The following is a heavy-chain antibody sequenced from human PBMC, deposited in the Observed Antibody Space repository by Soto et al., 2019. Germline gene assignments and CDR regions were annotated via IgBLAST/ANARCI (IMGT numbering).Heavy chain of an antibody. CDR1: GGSFSGYY. Sequence: QVQLQQWGAGLLKPSETLSLTCAVYGGSFSGYYWTWIRQPPGKGLEWIGEINHSGSTNYNPSLKIQVTISVDTSKNQFSLKLSSVTAADTAVYYCAREGSSDRFDPWGQGTLVTVSS. D-gene: IGHD6-19*01. J-gene: IGHJ5*02. CDR2: INHSGST. CDR3: AREGSSDRFDP. V-gene: IGHV4-34*01.